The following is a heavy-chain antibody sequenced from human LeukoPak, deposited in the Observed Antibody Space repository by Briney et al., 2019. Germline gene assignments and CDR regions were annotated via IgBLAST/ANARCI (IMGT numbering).Heavy chain of an antibody. V-gene: IGHV4-59*01. J-gene: IGHJ4*02. D-gene: IGHD3-22*01. Sequence: SAPLSLTCTVSGGSISSYYWSWIRQPPGKGLEWIGCIHYSGSTNYNPSLKSRVTISVDTSKNQFSLKLSSMTAADTAVYYCARVRDRSSYFYDLDYWGQGTLVTVSS. CDR1: GGSISSYY. CDR3: ARVRDRSSYFYDLDY. CDR2: IHYSGST.